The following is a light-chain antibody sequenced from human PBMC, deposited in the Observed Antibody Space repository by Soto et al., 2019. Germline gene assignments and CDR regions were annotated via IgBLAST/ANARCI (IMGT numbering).Light chain of an antibody. V-gene: IGKV3-11*01. J-gene: IGKJ5*01. CDR1: QSVRTY. CDR2: DAS. CDR3: QQRSDWAIT. Sequence: IVLTQSPATLSLSPGERATLSGRASQSVRTYLAWYQQKPGQAPRLLIYDASNRATGIPARFSGSGSGTDFTLTISSLEPEDFAIYYCQQRSDWAITFGQGTRLEIK.